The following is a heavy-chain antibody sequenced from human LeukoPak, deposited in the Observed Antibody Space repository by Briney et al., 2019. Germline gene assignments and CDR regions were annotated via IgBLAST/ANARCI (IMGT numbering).Heavy chain of an antibody. D-gene: IGHD1-1*01. V-gene: IGHV4-59*01. J-gene: IGHJ4*02. CDR2: ISYTGST. Sequence: SETLSLTCTVSGGPIRTYYWSWIRQPPGKGLEWIGYISYTGSTNYNPSLKSRVTISVDTSKNQFSVKVTSVTAADTAVYYCAREWNDGIDYWGQGTLVTVSS. CDR1: GGPIRTYY. CDR3: AREWNDGIDY.